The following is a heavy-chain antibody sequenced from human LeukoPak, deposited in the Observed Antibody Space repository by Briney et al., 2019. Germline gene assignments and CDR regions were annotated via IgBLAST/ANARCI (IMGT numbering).Heavy chain of an antibody. CDR3: ARDDSNGGIDY. Sequence: GGPLRLSCAVSGFSVSDNYMSWVRQAPGEGLEWVSVIYTGGRTYYGDSVKGRFTISRHNSKNTLYLQMNSLTDEDTAVYYCARDDSNGGIDYWGQGTLVSVSS. J-gene: IGHJ4*02. D-gene: IGHD4-11*01. V-gene: IGHV3-53*04. CDR2: IYTGGRT. CDR1: GFSVSDNY.